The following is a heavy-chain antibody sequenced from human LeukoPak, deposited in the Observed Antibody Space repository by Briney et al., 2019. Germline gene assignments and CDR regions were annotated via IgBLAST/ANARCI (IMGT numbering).Heavy chain of an antibody. Sequence: SETLSLTCTVSGGSINSGAYYWSWIRQHPGKGLEWIGYIYYSGSTYYNPSLKSRVTISIDTYKNQFSLKLSSVTAADAAVYFCARLNRSGGSCYSVDHWGQGTLITVSS. CDR3: ARLNRSGGSCYSVDH. CDR1: GGSINSGAYY. J-gene: IGHJ5*02. CDR2: IYYSGST. V-gene: IGHV4-31*03. D-gene: IGHD2-15*01.